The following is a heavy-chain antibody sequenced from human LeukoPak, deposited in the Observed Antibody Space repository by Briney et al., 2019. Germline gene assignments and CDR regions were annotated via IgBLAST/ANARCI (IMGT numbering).Heavy chain of an antibody. Sequence: GASVKVSCESSGYIFNNYAINWVRQAPGQGLEWMGWINTNTGNPTYARGFTGRFVFSSDTSVRMAYLQISSLKAEDTAVYYRARSNNDGDYLGVGFDYWGQGTLVTVSS. D-gene: IGHD3-16*01. J-gene: IGHJ4*02. CDR2: INTNTGNP. CDR3: ARSNNDGDYLGVGFDY. CDR1: GYIFNNYA. V-gene: IGHV7-4-1*04.